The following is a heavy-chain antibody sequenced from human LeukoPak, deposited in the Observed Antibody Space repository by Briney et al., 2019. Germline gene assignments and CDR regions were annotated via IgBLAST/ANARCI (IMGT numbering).Heavy chain of an antibody. Sequence: HPGRSLRLSCAASGFTFSSYAMHWVRQAPGKGLERVAVISYDGSNKYYADSVKGRFTISRDNSKNTLYLQMNSLRAEDTAVYYCARGVGYYDYVDYWGQGTLVTVSS. D-gene: IGHD3-22*01. J-gene: IGHJ4*02. CDR2: ISYDGSNK. CDR3: ARGVGYYDYVDY. CDR1: GFTFSSYA. V-gene: IGHV3-30-3*01.